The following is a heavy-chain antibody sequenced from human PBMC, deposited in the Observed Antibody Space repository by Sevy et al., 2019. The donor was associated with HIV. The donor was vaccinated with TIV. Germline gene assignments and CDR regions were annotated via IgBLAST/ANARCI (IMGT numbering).Heavy chain of an antibody. D-gene: IGHD6-13*01. J-gene: IGHJ6*02. V-gene: IGHV3-21*01. CDR1: GFTFSSYS. CDR3: AREFMRLDSSSWLGYYYYYYGMDV. Sequence: GGSLRLSCAASGFTFSSYSMNWVRQAPGKGLEWVSSISSSSSYIYYADSVKGRFTISRANAKNSLYLQMNSLRAEDTAVYYCAREFMRLDSSSWLGYYYYYYGMDVWGQGTTVTVSS. CDR2: ISSSSSYI.